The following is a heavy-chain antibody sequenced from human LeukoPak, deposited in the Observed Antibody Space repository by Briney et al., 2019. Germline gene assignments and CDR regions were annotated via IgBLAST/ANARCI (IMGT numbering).Heavy chain of an antibody. V-gene: IGHV3-21*06. CDR1: GFIFSSYS. Sequence: GGSLRLSCAASGFIFSSYSMNWVRQSPEKGLEWFSSISGTGRDTYYADSVKGRLTISRDNSKNSLYLQMNSLRAEDTAIYYCVIHHPFIDYWGQGTLVTVSS. D-gene: IGHD3-10*01. CDR2: ISGTGRDT. CDR3: VIHHPFIDY. J-gene: IGHJ4*02.